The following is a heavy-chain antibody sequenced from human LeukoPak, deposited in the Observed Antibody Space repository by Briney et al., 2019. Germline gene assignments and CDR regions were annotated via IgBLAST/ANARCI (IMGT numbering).Heavy chain of an antibody. Sequence: PGRSLRLSCAASGFTFSSYWMHWVRQAPGKGLVWVSRINSYGSSTSYADSGKGRFTISRDNAKNTLDLQMNRLETGDTAVYYLSRVGPWDSSGWFRGGVFVIWGQGRMGTVSS. CDR3: SRVGPWDSSGWFRGGVFVI. V-gene: IGHV3-74*01. D-gene: IGHD6-19*01. CDR1: GFTFSSYW. CDR2: INSYGSST. J-gene: IGHJ3*02.